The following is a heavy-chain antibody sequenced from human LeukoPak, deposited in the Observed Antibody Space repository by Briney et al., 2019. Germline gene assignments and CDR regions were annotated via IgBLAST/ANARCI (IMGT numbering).Heavy chain of an antibody. V-gene: IGHV3-23*01. D-gene: IGHD3-10*01. J-gene: IGHJ6*02. Sequence: PGGSLRLSCAASGFTFSSYAMRWVRQAPGKGLEWVSAISGSGGSTYYADSVKGRFTISRDNSKNTLYLQMNSLRAEDTAVYYCATAMVRGVMLFYYYYGMDVWGQGTTVTVSS. CDR3: ATAMVRGVMLFYYYYGMDV. CDR2: ISGSGGST. CDR1: GFTFSSYA.